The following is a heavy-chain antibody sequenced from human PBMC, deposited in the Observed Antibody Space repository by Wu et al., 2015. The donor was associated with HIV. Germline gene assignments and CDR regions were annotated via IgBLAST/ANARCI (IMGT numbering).Heavy chain of an antibody. J-gene: IGHJ6*02. V-gene: IGHV1-58*02. CDR2: IVVGSGNT. D-gene: IGHD5-18*01. Sequence: QMQLVQSGPEVKKPGTSVKVSCKASGFTFTSSAMQWVRQARGQRLEWIGWIVVGSGNTNYAQKFQERVTITRDMSTSTAYMELSSLRSEDTAVYYCAATNVDTAMAYYYYGMDVWGQGTTVTVSS. CDR1: GFTFTSSA. CDR3: AATNVDTAMAYYYYGMDV.